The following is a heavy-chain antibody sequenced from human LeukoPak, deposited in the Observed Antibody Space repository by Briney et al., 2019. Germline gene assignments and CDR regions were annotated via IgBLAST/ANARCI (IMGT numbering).Heavy chain of an antibody. J-gene: IGHJ3*02. CDR3: ARQRYQRDGFDI. D-gene: IGHD2-2*01. CDR1: GFTFSNYE. CDR2: IITSGTTI. Sequence: PGGSLRLSCAASGFTFSNYEMNTVRQAPRNGLEWVSYIITSGTTIYYAESVKGRFTISRDNAKTSLYLQMNSLRGEDTAVYYCARQRYQRDGFDIWGQGTMVTDSS. V-gene: IGHV3-48*03.